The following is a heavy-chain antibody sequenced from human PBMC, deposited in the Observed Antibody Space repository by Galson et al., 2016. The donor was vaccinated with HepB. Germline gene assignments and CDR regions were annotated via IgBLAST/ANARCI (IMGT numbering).Heavy chain of an antibody. CDR3: TSRSSYGSGPFGH. CDR1: GFTVSETY. J-gene: IGHJ4*02. D-gene: IGHD5-18*01. CDR2: IYTSTTT. Sequence: SLRLSCAASGFTVSETYMGWVRQAPGKGLEWVSVIYTSTTTFYADSVKGRFTISRDNLENTLDLQMTNLRVEDTAVYYCTSRSSYGSGPFGHWGQGTLVAVSS. V-gene: IGHV3-53*01.